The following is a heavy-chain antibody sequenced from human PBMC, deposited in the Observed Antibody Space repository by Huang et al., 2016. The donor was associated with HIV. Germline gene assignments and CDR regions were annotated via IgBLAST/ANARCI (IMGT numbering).Heavy chain of an antibody. CDR3: ARHFSYYDSSGYTPWDAFDI. V-gene: IGHV4-39*01. Sequence: QLQLQGSGPGLVKPSETLSLTCTVSGGSITSSSYYWGWIRQPPGKGLEWVGSIYYSGSTDYNQSLKSRGTVSVDTSKNQFSLKLSSVTAADTAVYYCARHFSYYDSSGYTPWDAFDIWGQGTMVTVSS. CDR1: GGSITSSSYY. CDR2: IYYSGST. J-gene: IGHJ3*02. D-gene: IGHD3-22*01.